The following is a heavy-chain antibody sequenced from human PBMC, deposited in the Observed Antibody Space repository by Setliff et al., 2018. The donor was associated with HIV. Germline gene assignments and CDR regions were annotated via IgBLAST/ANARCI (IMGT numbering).Heavy chain of an antibody. CDR3: ARDGGYSGHQWFGDAFDI. CDR1: GGTDGSYA. V-gene: IGHV1-69*13. Sequence: SVKVSCKAPGGTDGSYAFSWVRQAPGQGLEWMGGIIPIFGTANYAQKFQGRVTITADESTSTAYMELSTLRSEDTAVYFCARDGGYSGHQWFGDAFDIWGQGTMVTVSS. CDR2: IIPIFGTA. J-gene: IGHJ3*02. D-gene: IGHD5-12*01.